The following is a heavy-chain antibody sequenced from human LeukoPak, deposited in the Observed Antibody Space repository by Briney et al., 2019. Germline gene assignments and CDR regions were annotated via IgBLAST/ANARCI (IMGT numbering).Heavy chain of an antibody. J-gene: IGHJ4*02. Sequence: GGSLRLSCAASGFTFSSYGMHWVRQAPGKGLEWVAVISYDGSNKYYADSVKGRFTISRDNSKNTLYLQMNSLRAEDTAVYYCAPGLTGTTRYFDYWGQRTLVTVSS. CDR1: GFTFSSYG. V-gene: IGHV3-30*03. D-gene: IGHD1-7*01. CDR2: ISYDGSNK. CDR3: APGLTGTTRYFDY.